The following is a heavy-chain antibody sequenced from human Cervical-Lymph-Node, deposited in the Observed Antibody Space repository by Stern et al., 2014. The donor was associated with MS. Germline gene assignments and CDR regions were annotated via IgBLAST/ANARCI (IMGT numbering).Heavy chain of an antibody. CDR3: ARGRMYHFDS. CDR1: GGSITSYY. V-gene: IGHV4-59*01. CDR2: IHDSGTA. Sequence: QVQLQQSGPGLVKPSESLSLTCTVSGGSITSYYCSWIRKSPGKGLEWIGYIHDSGTAAYNPSLKSRVTISVDSSKNQFSLRLSSATAADTAVYYCARGRMYHFDSWGQGTLVTVSS. J-gene: IGHJ4*02. D-gene: IGHD2-8*01.